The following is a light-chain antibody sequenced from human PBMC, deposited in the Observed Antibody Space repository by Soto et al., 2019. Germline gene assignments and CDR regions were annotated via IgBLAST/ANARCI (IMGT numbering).Light chain of an antibody. CDR2: GAS. V-gene: IGKV3-15*01. CDR1: QSVSSSY. CDR3: QQYKNWPALT. Sequence: EILFTPSPGPPSLFAGERAPPSCGASQSVSSSYLAWSQQKPGQAPRLLIYGASTRATAIPARFSGSGSGTEFPLTIRSLQSEDFAVYYCQQYKNWPALTFGQGTRREIK. J-gene: IGKJ5*01.